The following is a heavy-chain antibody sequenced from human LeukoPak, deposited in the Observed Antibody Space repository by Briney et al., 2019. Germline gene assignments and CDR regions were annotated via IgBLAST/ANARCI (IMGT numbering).Heavy chain of an antibody. J-gene: IGHJ4*02. Sequence: SETLSLTCTVSGGSISSSSDYWGWIRQAPGKGLEWIGSIYYHENTYYNSSLKSRVTISVDTSKNQFSLKLSSVTAADTAVYYCARGGDFWSGYYQFDYWGQGTLVTVSS. CDR3: ARGGDFWSGYYQFDY. CDR1: GGSISSSSDY. D-gene: IGHD3-3*01. V-gene: IGHV4-39*07. CDR2: IYYHENT.